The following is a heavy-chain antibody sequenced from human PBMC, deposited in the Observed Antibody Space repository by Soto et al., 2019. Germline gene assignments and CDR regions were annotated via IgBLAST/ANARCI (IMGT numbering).Heavy chain of an antibody. J-gene: IGHJ4*01. D-gene: IGHD1-20*01. V-gene: IGHV4-31*03. CDR1: GGSISSGGYY. Sequence: SETLSLTCTVSGGSISSGGYYWSWIRQYPGKGLEWIGYIYYSGSTFYNPALKSRVTISVDTSKNQFSLKLSSVTAADTAVYYCARLNWDGGYWGQGTLVTVSS. CDR3: ARLNWDGGY. CDR2: IYYSGST.